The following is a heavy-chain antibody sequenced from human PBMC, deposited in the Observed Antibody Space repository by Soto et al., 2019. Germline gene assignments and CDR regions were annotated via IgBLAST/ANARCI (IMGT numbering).Heavy chain of an antibody. CDR3: ARDIILTGYYNPHYYGMDV. Sequence: SETLSLTCTVSGGSISSGGYYWSWIRQHPGKGLEWIGYIYYSGSTYYNPSLKSRVTISVDTSKNQFSLKLSSVTAADTAVYYCARDIILTGYYNPHYYGMDVWGQGTTVTVSS. CDR1: GGSISSGGYY. J-gene: IGHJ6*02. CDR2: IYYSGST. D-gene: IGHD3-9*01. V-gene: IGHV4-31*03.